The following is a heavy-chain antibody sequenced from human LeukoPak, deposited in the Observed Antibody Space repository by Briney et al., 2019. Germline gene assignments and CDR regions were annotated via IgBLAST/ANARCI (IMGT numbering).Heavy chain of an antibody. Sequence: PGGSLRLSCAASGFTFSSYAMHWVRQAPGKGLEWVAVISYDGSNKYYADSVKGRFTISGDNSKNTLYLQMNSLRAEDTAVYYCARDPVHNYYDSSGSYYYYGMDVWGQGTTVTVSS. CDR3: ARDPVHNYYDSSGSYYYYGMDV. J-gene: IGHJ6*02. CDR1: GFTFSSYA. CDR2: ISYDGSNK. V-gene: IGHV3-30-3*01. D-gene: IGHD3-22*01.